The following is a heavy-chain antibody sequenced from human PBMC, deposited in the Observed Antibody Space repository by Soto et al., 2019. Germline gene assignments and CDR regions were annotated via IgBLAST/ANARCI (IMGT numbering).Heavy chain of an antibody. CDR2: ISWDGGST. V-gene: IGHV3-43*01. Sequence: LRLACAASGSTFDDYTMHWVRQAPGKGLEWVSLISWDGGSTYYADSVKGRFTISRDNTKNSLYVQMNSLRTEDTALYYCAKGDGASYCSSSSCSIDYWGQGPLVTVSS. CDR1: GSTFDDYT. J-gene: IGHJ4*02. D-gene: IGHD2-2*01. CDR3: AKGDGASYCSSSSCSIDY.